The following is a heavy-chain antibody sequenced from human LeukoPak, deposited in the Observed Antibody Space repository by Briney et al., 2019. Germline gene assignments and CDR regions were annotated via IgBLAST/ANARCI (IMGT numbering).Heavy chain of an antibody. CDR1: GYTFTSYG. D-gene: IGHD5-18*01. Sequence: ASVKVSCKASGYTFTSYGISWVRQAPGQGLEWMGWISAYNGNTNYAQKLQGRVTMTTDTSTSTAYMELRSLRSDDMAVYYCARDYVDTAMVYYFDYWGQGTLVTVSS. CDR3: ARDYVDTAMVYYFDY. V-gene: IGHV1-18*03. J-gene: IGHJ4*02. CDR2: ISAYNGNT.